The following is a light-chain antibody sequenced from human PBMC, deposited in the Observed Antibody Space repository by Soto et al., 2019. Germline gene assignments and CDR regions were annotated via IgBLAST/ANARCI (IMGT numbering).Light chain of an antibody. J-gene: IGLJ1*01. Sequence: QSVLTQPASMSGSPGQSVTISCAGTSNDIGGYNYVSWYQHHPGTAPKLIIYDVSSRPSGVSHRFSGSKSGNTASLTISGLQAEDEDDYYCSSFSVASPLFGNGTKVTVL. V-gene: IGLV2-14*01. CDR3: SSFSVASPL. CDR1: SNDIGGYNY. CDR2: DVS.